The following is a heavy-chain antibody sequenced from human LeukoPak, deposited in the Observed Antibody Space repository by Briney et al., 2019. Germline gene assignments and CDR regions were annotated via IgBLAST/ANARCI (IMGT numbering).Heavy chain of an antibody. Sequence: GGSLRLSCAASGFAVSSYEMNWVRQAPGKGLEWVSYISSSGNTIKYADSVKGRFTISRDNAKNSLHLQMNSLRAEDTAVYYCARNIAVRSDAFDIWGQGTMVTVSS. V-gene: IGHV3-48*03. CDR1: GFAVSSYE. CDR2: ISSSGNTI. CDR3: ARNIAVRSDAFDI. D-gene: IGHD6-6*01. J-gene: IGHJ3*02.